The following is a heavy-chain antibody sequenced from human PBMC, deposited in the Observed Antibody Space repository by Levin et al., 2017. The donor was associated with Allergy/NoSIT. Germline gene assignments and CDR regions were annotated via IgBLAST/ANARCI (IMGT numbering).Heavy chain of an antibody. CDR1: GFTFSSYE. CDR2: ISSSGSTI. CDR3: AKDAIRGSDQPYYFDY. D-gene: IGHD6-19*01. Sequence: GESLKISCAASGFTFSSYEMNWVRQAPGKGLEWVSYISSSGSTIYYADSVKGRFTISRDNSKNTMYLQMNSLRAEDTAVYFCAKDAIRGSDQPYYFDYWGQGTLVTASS. J-gene: IGHJ4*02. V-gene: IGHV3-48*03.